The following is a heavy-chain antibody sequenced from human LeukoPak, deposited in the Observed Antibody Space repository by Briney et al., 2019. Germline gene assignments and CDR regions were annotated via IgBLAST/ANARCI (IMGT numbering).Heavy chain of an antibody. V-gene: IGHV3-48*03. J-gene: IGHJ5*02. Sequence: PGGSLRLSCIASDLTFSSYEMNWVRQAPGQGPEWIAYISGSGTTTYYADSVRGRFAISRDNTQNSLSLQMNSLRADDTAIYYCVRGGRGSADNWFDPWGQGTLVTVSS. CDR1: DLTFSSYE. D-gene: IGHD3-10*01. CDR3: VRGGRGSADNWFDP. CDR2: ISGSGTTT.